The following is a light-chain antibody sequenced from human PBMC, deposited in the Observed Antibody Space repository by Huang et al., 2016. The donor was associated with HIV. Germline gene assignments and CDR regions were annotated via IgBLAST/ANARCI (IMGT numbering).Light chain of an antibody. CDR1: QSVNTF. V-gene: IGKV3-11*01. J-gene: IGKJ4*01. CDR2: DAA. CDR3: QQRSNRPLT. Sequence: EIVLTQSPATLSLSPRERATLSCRASQSVNTFLAWYQQKHGQAPRLLIYDAANRATGIPARFSGSGSGTDFTLTISSLEPEDFAVYYCQQRSNRPLTFGGGTKVEIK.